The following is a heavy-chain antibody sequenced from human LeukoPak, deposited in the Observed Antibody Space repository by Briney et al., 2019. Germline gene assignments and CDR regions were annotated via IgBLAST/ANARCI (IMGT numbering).Heavy chain of an antibody. CDR2: ISGSGGST. D-gene: IGHD1-26*01. Sequence: GGSLRLSCAASGFTLSSYAMSWVRQAPGKGLEWVSAISGSGGSTYYADSVKGRFTISRDNSKNTLYLQMNSLRAEDTAVYYCAKDPRGWELLGYFQHWGQGTLVTVSS. V-gene: IGHV3-23*01. CDR1: GFTLSSYA. J-gene: IGHJ1*01. CDR3: AKDPRGWELLGYFQH.